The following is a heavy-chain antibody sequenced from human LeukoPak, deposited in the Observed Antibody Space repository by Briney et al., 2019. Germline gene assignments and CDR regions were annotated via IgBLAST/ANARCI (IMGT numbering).Heavy chain of an antibody. CDR2: IIPIFGTA. D-gene: IGHD3-22*01. J-gene: IGHJ5*02. Sequence: ASVKVSCKASGGTFSSYAISWVQQAPGQGLEWMGGIIPIFGTANYAQKFQGRVTITADESTSTAYMGLSSLRSEDTAVYYCARIKDSDYYDSSGYYPKGFDPWGQGTLVTVSS. CDR3: ARIKDSDYYDSSGYYPKGFDP. V-gene: IGHV1-69*01. CDR1: GGTFSSYA.